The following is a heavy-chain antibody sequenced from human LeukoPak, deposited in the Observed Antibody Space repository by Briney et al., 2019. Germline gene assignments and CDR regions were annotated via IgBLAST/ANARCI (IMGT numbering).Heavy chain of an antibody. CDR1: GFTFSSYA. Sequence: GGSLRLSCAASGFTFSSYAMSWVRQAPGKGLEWVSAISGSGGGTYYADSVKGRFTISRDNSKNTLYVQMNSLRAEDTAVYYCARDSVATQFYYWGQGTLVTVSS. CDR3: ARDSVATQFYY. CDR2: ISGSGGGT. J-gene: IGHJ4*02. V-gene: IGHV3-23*01. D-gene: IGHD5-12*01.